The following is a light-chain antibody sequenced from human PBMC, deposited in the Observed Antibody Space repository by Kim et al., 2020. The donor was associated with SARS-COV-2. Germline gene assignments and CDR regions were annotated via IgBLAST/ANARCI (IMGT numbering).Light chain of an antibody. CDR2: ENY. Sequence: NFMLTQPHSVSESPGKTVTISCTRSGGTISANHVQWYQQRPGSAPTTLIYENYHRPSGVPDRFSGSIDRSSNSASLTNSGLAAEDDADYYCQSYTAFIHIFVGGTQLTVL. J-gene: IGLJ2*01. V-gene: IGLV6-57*04. CDR1: GGTISANH. CDR3: QSYTAFIHI.